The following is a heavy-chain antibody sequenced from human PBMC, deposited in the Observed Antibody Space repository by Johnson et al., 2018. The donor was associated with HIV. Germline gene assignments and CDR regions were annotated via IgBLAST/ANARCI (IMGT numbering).Heavy chain of an antibody. CDR2: ISTTGVRT. V-gene: IGHV3-64*04. D-gene: IGHD6-13*01. CDR3: AQGGADSSTKSTFDI. Sequence: VQLVESGGGLVQPGESLRLSCVASGFTFSQYAMHWVRQAPGKGLEYVSAISTTGVRTYYADSVKGRFTISRDNAKNSLYLQMNSLRDEDTALYYCAQGGADSSTKSTFDIWGQGTLVTVSS. CDR1: GFTFSQYA. J-gene: IGHJ3*02.